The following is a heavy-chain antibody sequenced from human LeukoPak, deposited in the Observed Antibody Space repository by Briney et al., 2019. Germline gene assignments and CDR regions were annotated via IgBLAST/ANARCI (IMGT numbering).Heavy chain of an antibody. D-gene: IGHD5-12*01. Sequence: GGSLRLSCAASGFTSTKYAMNWVRQAPGKGLEWVSVLIGSSGSTDYADSVKGRFTISRDISKNTLFLQMNSLRAEDTAIYYCAKGAYDYIEIAYFDSWGQGTLVTVSS. CDR2: LIGSSGST. J-gene: IGHJ4*02. V-gene: IGHV3-23*01. CDR1: GFTSTKYA. CDR3: AKGAYDYIEIAYFDS.